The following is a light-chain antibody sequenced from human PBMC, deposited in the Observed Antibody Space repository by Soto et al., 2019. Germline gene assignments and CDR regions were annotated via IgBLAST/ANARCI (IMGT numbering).Light chain of an antibody. CDR3: QQYGSSPPWT. V-gene: IGKV3-20*01. CDR1: QSVTTY. J-gene: IGKJ1*01. CDR2: GAS. Sequence: EVVLTQSSVTLSLSPGERATLSCRASQSVTTYLAWYQQKPGQAPRLLIYGASSRATGIPDRFSGSGSGTDFTLTISRLEPEDFAVYYCQQYGSSPPWTFGQGTKVEIK.